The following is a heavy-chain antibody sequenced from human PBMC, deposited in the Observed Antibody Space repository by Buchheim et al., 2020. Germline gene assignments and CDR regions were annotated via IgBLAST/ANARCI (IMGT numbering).Heavy chain of an antibody. J-gene: IGHJ4*02. CDR1: GCTFSSYY. V-gene: IGHV1-46*01. CDR3: ARVASSGWSDY. CDR2: INPSGGST. Sequence: QVQLAQSGPEVKKPGASVKVSCKATGCTFSSYYMHWVRQAPGQGLEWMGIINPSGGSTSYAQKFQGRSTMTTDTSTSTVYMELSSLRSEDTAVYYCARVASSGWSDYWGQGTL. D-gene: IGHD6-19*01.